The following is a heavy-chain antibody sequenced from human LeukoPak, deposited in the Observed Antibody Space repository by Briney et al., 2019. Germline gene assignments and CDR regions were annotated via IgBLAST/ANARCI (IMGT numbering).Heavy chain of an antibody. CDR2: ISSSGTVK. V-gene: IGHV3-11*01. D-gene: IGHD3-22*01. J-gene: IGHJ4*02. CDR1: GFTFSDYY. CDR3: ARQAYSSAYYPNIFDY. Sequence: GGSLRLSCAASGFTFSDYYMNWIRQAPGKGLEWVSYISSSGTVKYYADSVKGRFTISRDNANNSLYLQMNSLRAEDTAVYYCARQAYSSAYYPNIFDYWGQGTLVTVSS.